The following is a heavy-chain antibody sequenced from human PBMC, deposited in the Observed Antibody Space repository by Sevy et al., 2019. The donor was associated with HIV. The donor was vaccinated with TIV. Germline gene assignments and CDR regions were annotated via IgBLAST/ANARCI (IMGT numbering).Heavy chain of an antibody. V-gene: IGHV4-39*01. Sequence: SETLSLTCTVSGGSISSSSYYWGWIRQPPGKGLEWIGSMYYSGSTYYNPSLKSRVTISVDTSKNQVSLKLSSVTAADTAVYYCAVITIFGVVTDNWFDPWGQRTRVTVSS. D-gene: IGHD3-3*01. CDR1: GGSISSSSYY. CDR2: MYYSGST. CDR3: AVITIFGVVTDNWFDP. J-gene: IGHJ5*02.